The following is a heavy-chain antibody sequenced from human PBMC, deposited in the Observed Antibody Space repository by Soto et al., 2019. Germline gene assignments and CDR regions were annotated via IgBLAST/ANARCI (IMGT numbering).Heavy chain of an antibody. D-gene: IGHD3-3*01. J-gene: IGHJ6*03. V-gene: IGHV1-18*01. CDR1: GYTFTSYG. Sequence: ASVKVSCKASGYTFTSYGISWVRQAPEQGLEWMGWISAYNGNTNYAQKLQGRVTMTRNTSISTAYMELSSLRSEDTAVYYCAREDCDFWSGYTYYYYYMDVWGKGTTVTVSS. CDR3: AREDCDFWSGYTYYYYYMDV. CDR2: ISAYNGNT.